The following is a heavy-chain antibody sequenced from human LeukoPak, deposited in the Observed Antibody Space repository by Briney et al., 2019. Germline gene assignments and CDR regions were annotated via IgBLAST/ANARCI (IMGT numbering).Heavy chain of an antibody. CDR2: IYTSGST. V-gene: IGHV4-4*07. Sequence: SETLSLTCTVSGGSNSSYYWSWIRQPTGKGLEWIGRIYTSGSTNYNPSLKSRVTMSVDTSKNQFSLKLSSVTAADTAVYYCARGPTAMVTIEAFDIWGQGTMVTVSS. J-gene: IGHJ3*02. CDR3: ARGPTAMVTIEAFDI. CDR1: GGSNSSYY. D-gene: IGHD5-18*01.